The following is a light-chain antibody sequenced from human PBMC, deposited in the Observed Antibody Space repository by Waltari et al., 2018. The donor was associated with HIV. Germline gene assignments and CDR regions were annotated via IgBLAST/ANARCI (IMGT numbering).Light chain of an antibody. Sequence: QSALTQPASVSGSPGQSITISCPGTSSAVGGYELSSWYQKHPDKAPKLMIYEVSKRPSGVSNRFSGSKSGNTASLTISGLQAEDEAGYYCCSYAGSSTHVFGGGTKVTVL. CDR2: EVS. CDR3: CSYAGSSTHV. V-gene: IGLV2-23*02. J-gene: IGLJ1*01. CDR1: SSAVGGYEL.